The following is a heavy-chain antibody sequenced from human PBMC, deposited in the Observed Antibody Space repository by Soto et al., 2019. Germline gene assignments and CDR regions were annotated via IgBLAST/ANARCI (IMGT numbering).Heavy chain of an antibody. CDR2: ISDYNGNT. Sequence: QVQLVQSGAEVKEPGASVKVSCKASGYNFPSYGISWVRQAPGQGLEWMGWISDYNGNTNYAQNLQGRVTMTTDTSTSTAYMALRSLRSAVTAVYYCARDTSGTFDYWGQGTLVTVSS. J-gene: IGHJ4*02. V-gene: IGHV1-18*01. CDR1: GYNFPSYG. CDR3: ARDTSGTFDY. D-gene: IGHD1-1*01.